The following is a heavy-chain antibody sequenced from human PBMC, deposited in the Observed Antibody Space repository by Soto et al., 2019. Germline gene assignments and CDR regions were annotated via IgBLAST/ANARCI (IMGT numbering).Heavy chain of an antibody. CDR2: IIPIFGTA. CDR3: ARDATLYDSSGYYYLY. Sequence: SVKVSCKASGGTFSRYAISWVRQAPGQGLEWMGGIIPIFGTAIYAQKFQGRVTITADESTRTAYMELSSLRSEDTAMYYCARDATLYDSSGYYYLYWGQGTLVTVSS. D-gene: IGHD3-22*01. CDR1: GGTFSRYA. V-gene: IGHV1-69*13. J-gene: IGHJ4*02.